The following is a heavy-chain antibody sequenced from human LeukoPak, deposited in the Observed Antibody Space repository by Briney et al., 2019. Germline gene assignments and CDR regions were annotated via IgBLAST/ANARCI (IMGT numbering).Heavy chain of an antibody. CDR2: VDSSGNT. CDR1: VVSMNGYY. D-gene: IGHD1-26*01. Sequence: SETLSLTCSVSVVSMNGYYWSWLRQSAGNRLEWIGHVDSSGNTNYNPSLESRVTMSVDTSKKQFSLKLTSVTAAGMAVYFCARQFLVGSTFHAFDLWGQGTRVTVSS. V-gene: IGHV4-4*07. CDR3: ARQFLVGSTFHAFDL. J-gene: IGHJ3*01.